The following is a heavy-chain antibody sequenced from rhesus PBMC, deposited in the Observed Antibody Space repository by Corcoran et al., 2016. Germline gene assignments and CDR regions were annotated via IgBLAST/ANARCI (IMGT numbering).Heavy chain of an antibody. D-gene: IGHD3-40*01. CDR1: GYSISSNY. J-gene: IGHJ4*01. Sequence: QVQLQESGPGLVKPSETLSLTCAVSGYSISSNYWSWIRQPPGKGLEWIGYIYGSDVRTYYNPSLKSRVTISTDTSKNHFSLKLTSVTAADTAVYYCTRDFDYDFDYWGQGVLVTVSS. V-gene: IGHV4-160*01. CDR2: IYGSDVRT. CDR3: TRDFDYDFDY.